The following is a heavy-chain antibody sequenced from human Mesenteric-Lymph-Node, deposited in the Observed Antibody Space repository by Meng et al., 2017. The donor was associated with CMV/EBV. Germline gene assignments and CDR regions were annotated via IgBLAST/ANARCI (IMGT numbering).Heavy chain of an antibody. J-gene: IGHJ4*02. CDR3: AHSSGIAAAGPFYFDY. Sequence: QITLKESGPTLVKPTQTLTLTCTFSGFSLNTSGVGVGWIRQPPGKALEWLALIYWDDDNRYNPSLKSRLTITKDTSKIQVVLTMTNMDPVDTATYYCAHSSGIAAAGPFYFDYWGQGTLVTVSS. D-gene: IGHD6-13*01. V-gene: IGHV2-5*02. CDR1: GFSLNTSGVG. CDR2: IYWDDDN.